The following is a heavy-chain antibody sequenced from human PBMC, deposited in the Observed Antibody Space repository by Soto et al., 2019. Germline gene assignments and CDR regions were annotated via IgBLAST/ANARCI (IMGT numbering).Heavy chain of an antibody. CDR1: GYSFTSYW. CDR3: ARLRFLEWLLSAYFDY. CDR2: IYPGDSDT. J-gene: IGHJ4*02. V-gene: IGHV5-51*01. Sequence: GESLKISCKGSGYSFTSYWIGWVRQMPGKGLEWMGIIYPGDSDTRYSPSFQGQVTISADKSVSTAYLQWSSLKASDTAMYYCARLRFLEWLLSAYFDYWGQGTLVTVSS. D-gene: IGHD3-3*01.